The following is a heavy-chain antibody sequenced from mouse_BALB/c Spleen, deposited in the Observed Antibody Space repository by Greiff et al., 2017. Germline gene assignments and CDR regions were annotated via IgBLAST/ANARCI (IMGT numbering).Heavy chain of an antibody. Sequence: EVMLVESGGDLVKPGGSLKLSCAASGFTFSSYGMSWVRQTPDKRLEWVATISSGGSTYYPDSVKGRFTISRDNARNILYLQMSSLRSEDTAMYYCARTYYGYPAWFAYWGQGTLVTVSA. CDR1: GFTFSSYG. J-gene: IGHJ3*01. CDR3: ARTYYGYPAWFAY. V-gene: IGHV5-6-5*01. D-gene: IGHD1-2*01. CDR2: ISSGGST.